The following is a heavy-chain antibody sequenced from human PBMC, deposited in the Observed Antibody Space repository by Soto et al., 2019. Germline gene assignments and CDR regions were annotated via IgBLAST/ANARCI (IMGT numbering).Heavy chain of an antibody. Sequence: PGGSLRLSCAASGFTFSSYGMHWVRQAPGKGLEWVAVISYDGSNKYYADSVKGRFTISRDNSKNTLYLQMNSLRAEDTAVYYCAKPMVVQLVSNFDYWGQGTLVTVSS. CDR2: ISYDGSNK. CDR1: GFTFSSYG. J-gene: IGHJ4*02. V-gene: IGHV3-30*18. CDR3: AKPMVVQLVSNFDY. D-gene: IGHD2-15*01.